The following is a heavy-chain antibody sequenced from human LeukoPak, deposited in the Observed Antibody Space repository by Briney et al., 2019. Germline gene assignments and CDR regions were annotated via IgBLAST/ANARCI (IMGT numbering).Heavy chain of an antibody. CDR1: GFTFSSYA. CDR3: AKGIYGPGSYYGYREPDY. J-gene: IGHJ4*02. V-gene: IGHV3-23*01. Sequence: GGSLRLSCAASGFTFSSYAMSWVRQAPGKGLEWVSAISGSGGSTYYADSVKGRFTISRDNSKNTLYLQMNSLRAEDTAVYYCAKGIYGPGSYYGYREPDYWGQGTLVTVSS. CDR2: ISGSGGST. D-gene: IGHD3-10*01.